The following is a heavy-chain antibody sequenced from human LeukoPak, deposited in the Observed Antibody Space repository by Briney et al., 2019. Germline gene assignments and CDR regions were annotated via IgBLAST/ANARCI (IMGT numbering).Heavy chain of an antibody. J-gene: IGHJ4*02. CDR2: IYYSGST. CDR1: GGSISSYY. D-gene: IGHD3-22*01. Sequence: SETLSLTCTVSGGSISSYYWSWIRQPPGKGPEWIGYIYYSGSTNYNSSLKSRVTISVDTSKNQFSLKLTSVTAADTAVYYCARXXXXSSWAYDSSAYAFDYWGQGTLVTVSS. V-gene: IGHV4-59*08. CDR3: ARXXXXSSWAYDSSAYAFDY.